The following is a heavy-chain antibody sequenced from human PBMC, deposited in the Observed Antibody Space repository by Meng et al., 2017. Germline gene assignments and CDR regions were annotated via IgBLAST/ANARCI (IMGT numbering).Heavy chain of an antibody. J-gene: IGHJ3*02. CDR2: IYHSGST. D-gene: IGHD4-23*01. CDR3: ARTTTVVTYAFDI. CDR1: GGSISSSNW. Sequence: SETLSLTCAVSGGSISSSNWWSWVRQPPGKGLEWIGEIYHSGSTNYNPSLKSRVTISVDKSKNQFSLKLSSVTAADTAVYYCARTTTVVTYAFDIWGQGTKVTVSS. V-gene: IGHV4-4*02.